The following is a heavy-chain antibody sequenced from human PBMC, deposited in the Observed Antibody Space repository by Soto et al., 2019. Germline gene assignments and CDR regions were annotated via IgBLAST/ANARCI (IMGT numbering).Heavy chain of an antibody. CDR1: GGTFSSYA. CDR3: ARSYITGTTGGLDY. D-gene: IGHD1-7*01. CDR2: IIPIFGTA. Sequence: QVQLVQSGAEVKKPGSSVKVSCKASGGTFSSYAISWVRQAPGQGLEWTGGIIPIFGTANYAQKFQGRVTITADESTSTAYMELSSLRSEDTAVYYCARSYITGTTGGLDYWGQGTLVTVSS. J-gene: IGHJ4*02. V-gene: IGHV1-69*01.